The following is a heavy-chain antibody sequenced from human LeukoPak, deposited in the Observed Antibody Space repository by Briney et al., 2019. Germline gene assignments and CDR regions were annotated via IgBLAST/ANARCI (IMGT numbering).Heavy chain of an antibody. J-gene: IGHJ6*03. CDR1: GFTLDDYA. D-gene: IGHD2-21*02. V-gene: IGHV3-9*03. CDR3: ARDGDSYSSVGYYMDV. CDR2: ISWNSGSI. Sequence: GGSLTLSCAASGFTLDDYAMHWVRQAPGKGLEWVSGISWNSGSIGYANSVKGRFTIPRDNSKNTLYLQMGSLRAEDMAVYYCARDGDSYSSVGYYMDVWGKGTTVTISS.